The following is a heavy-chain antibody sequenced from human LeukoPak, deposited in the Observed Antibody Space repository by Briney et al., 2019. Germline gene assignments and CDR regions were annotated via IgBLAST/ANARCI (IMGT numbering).Heavy chain of an antibody. D-gene: IGHD3-10*01. CDR2: ISYDGSNK. Sequence: GRSLRLSCAASGFTFSSYGMHWVRQAPGKGLEWVAVISYDGSNKYYADSVKGRFTISRDNSKNTLYLQMNSLRAEDTAVYYRAKGSSPYGSGSYHPYYYYYGMDVWGQGTTVTVSS. CDR3: AKGSSPYGSGSYHPYYYYYGMDV. CDR1: GFTFSSYG. V-gene: IGHV3-30*18. J-gene: IGHJ6*02.